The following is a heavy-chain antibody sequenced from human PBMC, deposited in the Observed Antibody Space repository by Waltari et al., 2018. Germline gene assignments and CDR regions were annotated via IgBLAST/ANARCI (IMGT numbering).Heavy chain of an antibody. J-gene: IGHJ6*02. CDR3: ARGDHYYDSSGGDMDV. Sequence: QVQLQESGPGLVKPSETLSLTCTVSGGSISSYYWSWIRQPPGKGLEWIGYIYYSGSTNYNPSLKSRVTISVDTSKNQFSLKLSSVTAADTAVYYCARGDHYYDSSGGDMDVWGQGTTVTVSS. CDR2: IYYSGST. D-gene: IGHD3-22*01. V-gene: IGHV4-59*01. CDR1: GGSISSYY.